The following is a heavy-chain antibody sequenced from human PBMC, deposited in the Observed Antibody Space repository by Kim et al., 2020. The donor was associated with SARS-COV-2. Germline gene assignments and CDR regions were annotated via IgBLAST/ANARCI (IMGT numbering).Heavy chain of an antibody. J-gene: IGHJ4*02. CDR3: ARHVDEWFGEEAQPVAYY. Sequence: GESLKISCKGSGYSFTSYWIGWVRQMPGKGLEWMGIIYPGDSDTRYSPSFQGQVTISADKSISTAYLQWSSLKASDTAMYYCARHVDEWFGEEAQPVAYYWGQGTLVTVSS. CDR2: IYPGDSDT. CDR1: GYSFTSYW. D-gene: IGHD3-10*01. V-gene: IGHV5-51*01.